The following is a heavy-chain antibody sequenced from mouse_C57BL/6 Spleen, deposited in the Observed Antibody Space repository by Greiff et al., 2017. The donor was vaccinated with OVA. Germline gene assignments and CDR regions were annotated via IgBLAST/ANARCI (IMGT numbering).Heavy chain of an antibody. V-gene: IGHV5-17*01. J-gene: IGHJ4*01. CDR1: GFTFSDYG. CDR3: ARPGVTAYYDAMDY. Sequence: VQLKESGGGLVKPGGSLKLSCAASGFTFSDYGMHWVRQAPEKGLEWVAYISSGSSTIYYADTVKGRFTISRDNAKNTLFLQMTSLRSEDTAMYYCARPGVTAYYDAMDYWGQGTSVTVSS. D-gene: IGHD2-2*01. CDR2: ISSGSSTI.